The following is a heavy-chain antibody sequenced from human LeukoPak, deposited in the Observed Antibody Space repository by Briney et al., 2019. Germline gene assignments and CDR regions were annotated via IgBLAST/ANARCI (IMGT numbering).Heavy chain of an antibody. CDR2: IDQSGTT. CDR1: GGSFSGYY. Sequence: PSETLSLTCVVNGGSFSGYYWSWIRQPPGMGLEWIGEIDQSGTTNYNPSLKSRVAISIDTSKKQFSLTRTSMTAADTAVYYCARVPHYYFGYGYFDTWGQGTRVTVSS. J-gene: IGHJ4*02. V-gene: IGHV4-34*01. CDR3: ARVPHYYFGYGYFDT. D-gene: IGHD3-10*01.